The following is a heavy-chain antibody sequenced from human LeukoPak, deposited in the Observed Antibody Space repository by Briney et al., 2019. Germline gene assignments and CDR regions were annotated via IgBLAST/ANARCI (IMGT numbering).Heavy chain of an antibody. J-gene: IGHJ4*02. Sequence: GASVKVSCKVSGYTLTELSMHWVRQAPGKGLEWMGGFDPEDGETIYAQKFQGRVTMTEDTSTDTAYMELSSLRSEDTAVYYCARDAPGLGSETRPFDYWGQGTLVTVSS. CDR1: GYTLTELS. CDR2: FDPEDGET. D-gene: IGHD3/OR15-3a*01. V-gene: IGHV1-24*01. CDR3: ARDAPGLGSETRPFDY.